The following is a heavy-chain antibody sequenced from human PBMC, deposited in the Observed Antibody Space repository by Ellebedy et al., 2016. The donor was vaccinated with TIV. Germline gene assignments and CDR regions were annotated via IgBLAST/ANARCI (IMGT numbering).Heavy chain of an antibody. J-gene: IGHJ3*02. Sequence: GESLKISCRGSGYSFTSYWIGWVRQVPGKGLEWMGRIDPSDSYTNYSPSFQGQVTISADKSISTAYLHCSSLKASDTAMYYCARRVDILTGYQNRAFDIWGQGTMVTVSS. CDR1: GYSFTSYW. D-gene: IGHD3-9*01. V-gene: IGHV5-10-1*04. CDR2: IDPSDSYT. CDR3: ARRVDILTGYQNRAFDI.